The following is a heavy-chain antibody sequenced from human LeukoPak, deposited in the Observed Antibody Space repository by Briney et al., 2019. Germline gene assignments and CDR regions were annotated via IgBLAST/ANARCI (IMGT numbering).Heavy chain of an antibody. CDR1: GFTFSYYS. V-gene: IGHV3-48*02. CDR3: AFRPLGDCSSSTCYAFDY. Sequence: GGSLRLSCAVSGFTFSYYSMNWVREAPGKGLEWVSYISSSGSTTYYADSVKGRFTVSRDNAKNSLYLQMNSLRDEDTAVYYCAFRPLGDCSSSTCYAFDYWGRGTLVTVSS. J-gene: IGHJ4*02. D-gene: IGHD2-2*01. CDR2: ISSSGSTT.